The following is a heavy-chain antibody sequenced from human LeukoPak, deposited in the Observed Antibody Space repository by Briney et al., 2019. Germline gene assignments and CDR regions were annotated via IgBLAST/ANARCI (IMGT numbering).Heavy chain of an antibody. CDR1: GYTFTSFG. D-gene: IGHD5-24*01. V-gene: IGHV1-18*01. CDR2: ISGYNGNI. Sequence: ASVKVSCKASGYTFTSFGINWVRQAPGQGLKWMGWISGYNGNINYAQMLQGRVTMTTDTSTNTAYMDLRSLRSDDTAVYYCARGPPHRDYYYYYMDVWGTGTTVTVSS. CDR3: ARGPPHRDYYYYYMDV. J-gene: IGHJ6*03.